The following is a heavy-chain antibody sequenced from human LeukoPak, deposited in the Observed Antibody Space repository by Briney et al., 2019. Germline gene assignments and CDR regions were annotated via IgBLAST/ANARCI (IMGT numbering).Heavy chain of an antibody. V-gene: IGHV3-21*01. CDR3: ARAGGSYYRTVHYMDV. D-gene: IGHD1-26*01. Sequence: PGGSLRLSCAASGFTFSSYSMKWVRQAPGKGLEWVSSISSSSSYIYYADSVKGRFTISRDNAKNSLYLQMNSLRAEDTAVYYCARAGGSYYRTVHYMDVWGKGTTVTVSS. CDR2: ISSSSSYI. CDR1: GFTFSSYS. J-gene: IGHJ6*03.